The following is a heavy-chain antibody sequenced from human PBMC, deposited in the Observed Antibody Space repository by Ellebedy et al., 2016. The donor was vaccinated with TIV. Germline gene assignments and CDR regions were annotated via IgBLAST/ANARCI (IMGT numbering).Heavy chain of an antibody. CDR2: IIPIFGTA. D-gene: IGHD4-17*01. J-gene: IGHJ6*02. V-gene: IGHV1-69*06. CDR1: GGTFSSYA. CDR3: AYGRSTVTLSYYYYGMDV. Sequence: ASVKVSXXASGGTFSSYAISWVRQAPGQGLEWMGGIIPIFGTANYAQKFQGRVTITADKSTSTAYMELSSLRSEDTAVYYCAYGRSTVTLSYYYYGMDVWGQGTTVNVSS.